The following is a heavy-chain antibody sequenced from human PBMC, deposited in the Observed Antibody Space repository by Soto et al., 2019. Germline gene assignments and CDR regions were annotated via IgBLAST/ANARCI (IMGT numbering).Heavy chain of an antibody. D-gene: IGHD6-19*01. V-gene: IGHV3-23*01. CDR3: AKQSCGIAVAGPFDY. J-gene: IGHJ4*02. Sequence: PGGYLRLSCAASGFTFSSYAMSWVRQAPGKGLEWVSAISGSGGSTYYADSVKGRFTISRDNSKNTLYLQMNSLRAEDTAVYYCAKQSCGIAVAGPFDYWGQGTLVTVSS. CDR1: GFTFSSYA. CDR2: ISGSGGST.